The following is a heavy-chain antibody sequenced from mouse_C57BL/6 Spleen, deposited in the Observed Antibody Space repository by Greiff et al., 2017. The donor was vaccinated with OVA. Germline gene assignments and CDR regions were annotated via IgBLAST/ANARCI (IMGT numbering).Heavy chain of an antibody. D-gene: IGHD2-10*01. CDR2: INPSTGGT. Sequence: EVKLQESGPELVKPGASVKISCKASGYSFTGYYMNWVKQSPEKSLEWIGEINPSTGGTTYNQKFKAKATLTVDKSSSTAYMQLKSLTSEDSAVYYCARRAYYGNEGFAYWGQGTLVTVSA. J-gene: IGHJ3*01. CDR1: GYSFTGYY. CDR3: ARRAYYGNEGFAY. V-gene: IGHV1-42*01.